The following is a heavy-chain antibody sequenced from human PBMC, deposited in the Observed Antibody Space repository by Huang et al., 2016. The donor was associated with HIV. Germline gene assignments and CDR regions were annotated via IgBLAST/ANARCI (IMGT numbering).Heavy chain of an antibody. Sequence: QIQLMQSGPELKQPGASVKVSCKASGYTFTSYGITWVRHAPGQGPGWMGWISASRGDKEYAKKCQGRVTLTTDTSTNIAYMELRSLRSDDTAKYYCARDPKYHRIGYYRQRRGIDIWGQGTMVIVSS. D-gene: IGHD3-22*01. CDR2: ISASRGDK. CDR3: ARDPKYHRIGYYRQRRGIDI. CDR1: GYTFTSYG. J-gene: IGHJ3*02. V-gene: IGHV1-18*01.